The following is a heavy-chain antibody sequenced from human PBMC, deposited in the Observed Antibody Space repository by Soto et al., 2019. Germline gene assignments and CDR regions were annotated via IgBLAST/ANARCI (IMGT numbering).Heavy chain of an antibody. V-gene: IGHV3-15*01. Sequence: GGSLRLSCAASGFTFSNAWMSWVRRAPGKGREGVGRIKSKTDGGTTDYAAPVKGRFTISRDDSKNTLYLQMNSLKTEDTAVYYCTTRIAAAGTDYWGQGTLVTVSS. J-gene: IGHJ4*02. CDR2: IKSKTDGGTT. CDR3: TTRIAAAGTDY. CDR1: GFTFSNAW. D-gene: IGHD6-13*01.